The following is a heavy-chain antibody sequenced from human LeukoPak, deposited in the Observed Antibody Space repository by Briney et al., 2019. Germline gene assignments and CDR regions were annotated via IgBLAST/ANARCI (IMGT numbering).Heavy chain of an antibody. CDR3: ARPRDLYSSSSWPSFDY. J-gene: IGHJ4*02. Sequence: GGSLRLSCAASGFTLDDYGIGWVRQVPGRVLEWVAGIHWNSGQTNYADSVKGRFRISRHHDKHSLYLQMSRLRDEDTALYYCARPRDLYSSSSWPSFDYWGQGTLVSVSS. CDR1: GFTLDDYG. V-gene: IGHV3-20*04. CDR2: IHWNSGQT. D-gene: IGHD2-2*01.